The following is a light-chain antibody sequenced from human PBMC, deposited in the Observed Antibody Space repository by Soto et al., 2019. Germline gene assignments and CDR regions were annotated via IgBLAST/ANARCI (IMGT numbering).Light chain of an antibody. V-gene: IGLV2-11*01. CDR3: GSYAGSPRYV. J-gene: IGLJ1*01. CDR1: SSDVGGYNY. CDR2: DVS. Sequence: QSALTQPRSVSGSPGQSVTISCTGTSSDVGGYNYVSWYQQHTGKATKVMIYDVSERLSGVPDRFSGSKSGNTASLTISGLQAEDEADYYCGSYAGSPRYVFGTGTKVTVL.